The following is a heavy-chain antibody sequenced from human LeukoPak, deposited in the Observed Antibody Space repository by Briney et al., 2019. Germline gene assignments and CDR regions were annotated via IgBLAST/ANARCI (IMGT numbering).Heavy chain of an antibody. J-gene: IGHJ3*02. CDR2: IKQDGSEK. Sequence: GGSLRLSCAASGFTFSSYWMSWVRQAPGKGLEWVANIKQDGSEKYYVDSVKGRFTISRDNAKNSLYLQMNSLRAEDTAVYYCARDRWYYYDSSDYYHDAFDIWGQGTMVTVSS. D-gene: IGHD3-22*01. CDR3: ARDRWYYYDSSDYYHDAFDI. CDR1: GFTFSSYW. V-gene: IGHV3-7*01.